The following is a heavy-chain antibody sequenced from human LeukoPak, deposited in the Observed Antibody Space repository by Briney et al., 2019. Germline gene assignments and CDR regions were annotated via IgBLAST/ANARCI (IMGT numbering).Heavy chain of an antibody. CDR1: GGTLSSYA. CDR2: IIPIFGTA. J-gene: IGHJ3*02. CDR3: ASKWLRLIEGDAFDI. Sequence: SVKVSCNASGGTLSSYAISWVRQAPGQGLEWMGGIIPIFGTANYAQKFQGRVTITADESTSTAYMELSSLRSEDTAVYYCASKWLRLIEGDAFDIWGQGTMVTVSS. V-gene: IGHV1-69*01. D-gene: IGHD5-12*01.